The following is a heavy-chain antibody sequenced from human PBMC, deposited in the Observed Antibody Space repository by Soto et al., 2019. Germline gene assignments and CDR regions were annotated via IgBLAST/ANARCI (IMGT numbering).Heavy chain of an antibody. Sequence: SLRLSCAASGFTFSNYGMHWVRQAPGKGLEWVAVIWHDGTNKHYADSVKGRFTISRDNTENTLFLQMNSLRAEDTAMYYCAKDWRYSSSPYYYYGMDLWGQGTTVTVSS. D-gene: IGHD6-6*01. J-gene: IGHJ6*02. CDR2: IWHDGTNK. CDR1: GFTFSNYG. V-gene: IGHV3-33*06. CDR3: AKDWRYSSSPYYYYGMDL.